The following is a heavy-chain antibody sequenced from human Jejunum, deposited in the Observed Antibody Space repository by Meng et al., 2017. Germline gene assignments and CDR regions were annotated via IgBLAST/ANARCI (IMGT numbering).Heavy chain of an antibody. D-gene: IGHD2-2*01. CDR1: GYPFDSFG. V-gene: IGHV1-18*01. CDR2: ISAYTGKT. Sequence: QVQLGPSGAELKMPVAQYKASGKASGYPFDSFGVSCIRQASGQGLVWVGWISAYTGKTDYAPKFQGRVLMTAETSTTTVYMELTSLTSDDTAVYYCARDKYAYALGYFDYWGQGTLVTVSS. CDR3: ARDKYAYALGYFDY. J-gene: IGHJ4*02.